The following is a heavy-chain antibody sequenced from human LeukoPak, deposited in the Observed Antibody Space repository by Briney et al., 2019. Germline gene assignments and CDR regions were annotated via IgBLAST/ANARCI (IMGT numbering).Heavy chain of an antibody. V-gene: IGHV4-59*01. D-gene: IGHD5-24*01. J-gene: IGHJ4*02. Sequence: SETLSLTCTVSGGSISSYYWSWIRQPPGKGLEWIGYIYYSGSTNYNPSLKSRVTISVDTSKNQFSLKLSSVTAADTAVYYCARVGAEMATTPLYYFDYWGQGTLVTVSS. CDR1: GGSISSYY. CDR2: IYYSGST. CDR3: ARVGAEMATTPLYYFDY.